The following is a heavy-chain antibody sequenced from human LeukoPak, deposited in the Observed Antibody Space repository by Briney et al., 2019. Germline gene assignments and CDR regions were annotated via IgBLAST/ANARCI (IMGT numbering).Heavy chain of an antibody. CDR3: TTDTLGYCSSTSCYGSYYYYYYGMDV. CDR1: GFTFSSYS. CDR2: IKSKTDGGTT. J-gene: IGHJ6*04. Sequence: KSGGSLRLSCAASGFTFSSYSMNWVRQAPGKGLEWVGRIKSKTDGGTTDYAAPVKGRFTISRDDSKNTLYLQMNSLKNEDTAVYYCTTDTLGYCSSTSCYGSYYYYYYGMDVWGKGTTVTVSS. D-gene: IGHD2-2*01. V-gene: IGHV3-15*01.